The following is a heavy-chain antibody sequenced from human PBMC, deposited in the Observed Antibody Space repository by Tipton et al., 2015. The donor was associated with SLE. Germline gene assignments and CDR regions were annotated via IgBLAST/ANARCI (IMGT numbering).Heavy chain of an antibody. J-gene: IGHJ6*02. CDR1: GGSISSGGYY. D-gene: IGHD3-9*01. V-gene: IGHV4-31*03. Sequence: TLSLTCTVSGGSISSGGYYWSWIRQHPGKGLEWIGYIYYSGSTYYNPSLKSRVTISVDTSKNQFSLKLSSVTAADTAVYYCARDRYFDYYYGMDLWGQGTTVTVSS. CDR3: ARDRYFDYYYGMDL. CDR2: IYYSGST.